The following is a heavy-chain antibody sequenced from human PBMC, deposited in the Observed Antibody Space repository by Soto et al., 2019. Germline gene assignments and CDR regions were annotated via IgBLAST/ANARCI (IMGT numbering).Heavy chain of an antibody. CDR3: ARGRAAAAGTDYYYYYGMDV. CDR1: GGTFSSYA. D-gene: IGHD6-13*01. J-gene: IGHJ6*02. CDR2: IIPIFGTA. V-gene: IGHV1-69*12. Sequence: QVQLVQSGAEVKKPGSSVKVSCKASGGTFSSYAISWVRQAPGQGLEWMGGIIPIFGTANYAQKFQGGVTITADEPXXTXYXXLSSLRSEDTAVYYCARGRAAAAGTDYYYYYGMDVWGQGTTVTVSS.